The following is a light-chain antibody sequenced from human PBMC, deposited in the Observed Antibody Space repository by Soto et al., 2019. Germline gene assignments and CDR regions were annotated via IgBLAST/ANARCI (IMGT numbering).Light chain of an antibody. J-gene: IGKJ1*01. CDR3: QQYNSYRT. Sequence: DIQMTQSPSTRSASVGDRVTITCRASQSISNWLAWYQQKPGKAPKLLIYKASSLESGVPSRFSGSGSGTEFTLTISSLQPDDFATYYCQQYNSYRTFGQGTKVEIK. CDR1: QSISNW. V-gene: IGKV1-5*03. CDR2: KAS.